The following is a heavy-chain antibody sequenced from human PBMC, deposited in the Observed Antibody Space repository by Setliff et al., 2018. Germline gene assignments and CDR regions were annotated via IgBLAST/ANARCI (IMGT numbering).Heavy chain of an antibody. Sequence: PGGSLRLSCAASGFTFSTYSMNWVRQAPGKGLEWVANIKRDGREIYYVDSLRGRFTISRDNSRNTLYLQMNSLRAEDAAIYYCARRGGTAGARAFDIWGQGTMVTVSS. D-gene: IGHD2-8*02. CDR3: ARRGGTAGARAFDI. CDR2: IKRDGREI. CDR1: GFTFSTYS. V-gene: IGHV3-7*03. J-gene: IGHJ3*02.